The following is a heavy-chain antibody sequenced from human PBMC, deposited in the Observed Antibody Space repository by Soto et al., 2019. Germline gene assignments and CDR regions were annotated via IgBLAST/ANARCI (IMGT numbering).Heavy chain of an antibody. Sequence: PGGSLRLSCAASGFTFSSYAMHWVRQAPGKGLEWVAVISYDGSNKYYADSVKGRFTISRDHSKNTLYLQMNSLRAEDTAVYYYDSSGYYYSPPYFDYWGQGTLVTVSS. V-gene: IGHV3-30*04. CDR3: DSSGYYYSPPYFDY. CDR1: GFTFSSYA. J-gene: IGHJ4*02. D-gene: IGHD3-22*01. CDR2: ISYDGSNK.